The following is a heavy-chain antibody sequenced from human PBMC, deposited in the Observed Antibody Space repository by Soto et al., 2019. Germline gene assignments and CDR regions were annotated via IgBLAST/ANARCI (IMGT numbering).Heavy chain of an antibody. CDR3: ARGRYSSSWYAFDI. V-gene: IGHV3-21*01. Sequence: GGSLRLSCAASGFTFSSYSMNWVRQAPGKGLEWVSSISSSSSYIYYADSVKGRFTISRDNAKNSLYLQMNSLRAGDTAVYFCARGRYSSSWYAFDIWGQGTMVTVSS. CDR2: ISSSSSYI. D-gene: IGHD6-13*01. J-gene: IGHJ3*02. CDR1: GFTFSSYS.